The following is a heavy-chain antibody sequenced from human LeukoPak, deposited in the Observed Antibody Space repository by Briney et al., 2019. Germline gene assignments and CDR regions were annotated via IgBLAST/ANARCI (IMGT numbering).Heavy chain of an antibody. V-gene: IGHV3-74*01. Sequence: GGSLRLSCAASGFTFSSYWMHWVRQAPGKGLVWVSRINTDGSSTSYADSVKGRFTISRDNAKNTLYLQMNSLRAEDTAVYYCAKDGTYGDLDQWGQGTLVTVSS. CDR2: INTDGSST. J-gene: IGHJ4*02. D-gene: IGHD4-17*01. CDR3: AKDGTYGDLDQ. CDR1: GFTFSSYW.